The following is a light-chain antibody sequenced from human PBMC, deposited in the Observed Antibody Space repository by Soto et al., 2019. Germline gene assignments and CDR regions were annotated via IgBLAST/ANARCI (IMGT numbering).Light chain of an antibody. CDR3: QCADTGLSGTRV. CDR2: GST. V-gene: IGLV1-40*01. Sequence: QSVLTQPPSVSGAPGQRVTISCTGGSSNIGAGYDVNWYQQLPGTVPRLLIYGSTNRPSGVPDRFSCSKSGTSASLAIARRQAEAEAHSHYQCADTGLSGTRVFGTGTKVTVL. CDR1: SSNIGAGYD. J-gene: IGLJ1*01.